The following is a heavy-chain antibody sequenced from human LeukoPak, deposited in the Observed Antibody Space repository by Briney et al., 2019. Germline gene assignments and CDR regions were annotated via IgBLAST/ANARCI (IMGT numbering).Heavy chain of an antibody. CDR3: ARTEYSSSGLEDY. J-gene: IGHJ4*02. CDR1: GGSFSGYY. D-gene: IGHD6-13*01. Sequence: KPSETLSLTCAVYGGSFSGYYWSWIRQPPGKGLEWIGEINHSGSTNYNPSLKSRVTISVDTSKNQFSLKLSSVTAADTAVYYCARTEYSSSGLEDYWGQGTLVTVSS. CDR2: INHSGST. V-gene: IGHV4-34*01.